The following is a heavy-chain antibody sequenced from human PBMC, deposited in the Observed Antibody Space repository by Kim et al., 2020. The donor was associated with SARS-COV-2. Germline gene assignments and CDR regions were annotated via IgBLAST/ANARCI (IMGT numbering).Heavy chain of an antibody. CDR3: ARDPRGGVGDLGGMDV. Sequence: GGSLRLSCAASGFTFSSYSMNWVRQAPGKGLEWVSSISSSSSYIYYADSVKGRFTISRDNAKNSLYLQMNSLRAEDTAVYYCARDPRGGVGDLGGMDVWGQGTTVTVSS. CDR2: ISSSSSYI. V-gene: IGHV3-21*01. D-gene: IGHD3-16*01. CDR1: GFTFSSYS. J-gene: IGHJ6*02.